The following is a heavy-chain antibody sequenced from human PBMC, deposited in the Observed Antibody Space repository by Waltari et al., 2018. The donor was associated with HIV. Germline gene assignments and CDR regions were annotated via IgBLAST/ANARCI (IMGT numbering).Heavy chain of an antibody. CDR3: AKGAFDMVVVSALDS. J-gene: IGHJ5*01. Sequence: EVQLLESGGGLVQPGGSLRLSCAASGFTFSSSAMSWVRQAPGKGLQWVSIISGSGSTTSSADSVKGRVTISRDNSENTLYLQINSLRAEDTAVYYCAKGAFDMVVVSALDSWGHGTLVTVSS. CDR1: GFTFSSSA. CDR2: ISGSGSTT. V-gene: IGHV3-23*01. D-gene: IGHD2-21*01.